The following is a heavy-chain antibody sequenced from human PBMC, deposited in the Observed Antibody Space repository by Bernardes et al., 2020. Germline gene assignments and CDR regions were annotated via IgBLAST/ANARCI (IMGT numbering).Heavy chain of an antibody. CDR3: AKLLSQRSGGIIVNYYHYGMDV. CDR2: ISPNAGTT. D-gene: IGHD3-16*02. CDR1: GFTFSSYA. V-gene: IGHV3-23*01. Sequence: GGSLRLSCAASGFTFSSYAMSWVRQAPGTGLEWVSVISPNAGTTYYADSVKGRFTISRDNSKNTLFLDLNGLRDEDTALYYCAKLLSQRSGGIIVNYYHYGMDVWGQGTAVTVYS. J-gene: IGHJ6*02.